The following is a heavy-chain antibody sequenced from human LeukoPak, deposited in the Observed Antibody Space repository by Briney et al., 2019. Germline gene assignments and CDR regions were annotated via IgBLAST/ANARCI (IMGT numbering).Heavy chain of an antibody. V-gene: IGHV4-61*02. D-gene: IGHD3-9*01. CDR3: ARDGGPYYDILTGYYTPGMDV. CDR2: IYTSGST. CDR1: SGSISSGSYY. Sequence: SETLSLTCTVSSGSISSGSYYWSWIRQPAGKGLEWIGRIYTSGSTNYNPSLKSRVTISVDTSKNQFSLKLSSVTAADTAVYYCARDGGPYYDILTGYYTPGMDVWGKGTTVTISS. J-gene: IGHJ6*04.